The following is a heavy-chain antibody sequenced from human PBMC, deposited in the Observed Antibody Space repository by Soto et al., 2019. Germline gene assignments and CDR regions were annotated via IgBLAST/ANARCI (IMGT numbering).Heavy chain of an antibody. Sequence: ALVKVSCKTSGYTFNKYPIHWVRQAPGQGLEWMGWINPGNGDTGYSQKFQDRVTITRDTSASTAYMDLSSLRSEDTAVYYCARKDYYDSGMYYFDYWGQGTLVTVSS. J-gene: IGHJ4*02. CDR2: INPGNGDT. CDR3: ARKDYYDSGMYYFDY. CDR1: GYTFNKYP. V-gene: IGHV1-3*01. D-gene: IGHD3-22*01.